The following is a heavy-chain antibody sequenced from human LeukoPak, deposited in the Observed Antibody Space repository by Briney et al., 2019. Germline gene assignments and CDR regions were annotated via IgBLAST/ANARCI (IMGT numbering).Heavy chain of an antibody. CDR1: GFTFSSYG. CDR3: AKDRRFGELLLYYFDY. J-gene: IGHJ4*02. V-gene: IGHV3-30*18. Sequence: GGSLRLSCAAPGFTFSSYGMHWVRQAPGKGLEWVAVISYDGSNKYYADSVKGRFTISRDNSKNTLYLQMNSLRAEDTAVYYCAKDRRFGELLLYYFDYWGQGTLVTVSS. D-gene: IGHD3-10*01. CDR2: ISYDGSNK.